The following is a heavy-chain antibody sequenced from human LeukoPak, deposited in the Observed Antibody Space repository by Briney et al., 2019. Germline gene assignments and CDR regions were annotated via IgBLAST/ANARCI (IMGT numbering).Heavy chain of an antibody. CDR2: INPNSGGT. V-gene: IGHV1-2*02. CDR1: GYTFTGYY. D-gene: IGHD6-13*01. J-gene: IGHJ4*02. Sequence: ASVKVSCKASGYTFTGYYMHWVRQAPGQGLEWMGWINPNSGGTNYAQKFQGRVTMTRDTSISTAYMELSRLRSDDTAVYYCARFTSSTWGIDYWGQGTLVTVSS. CDR3: ARFTSSTWGIDY.